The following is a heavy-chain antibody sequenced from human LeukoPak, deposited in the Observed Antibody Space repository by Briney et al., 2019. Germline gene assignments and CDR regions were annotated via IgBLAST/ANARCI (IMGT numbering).Heavy chain of an antibody. D-gene: IGHD1-26*01. CDR1: GFTFTTSA. J-gene: IGHJ4*02. Sequence: PGGSLRLSCAASGFTFTTSAMHWVRQAPGKGLEYVSAISSNGGSTFYADSVRGRFTISRDNSKNTLDLQMGSLTAEDMAVYYCARGPYGGSYSDYWGQGTLVTVSS. V-gene: IGHV3-64*02. CDR3: ARGPYGGSYSDY. CDR2: ISSNGGST.